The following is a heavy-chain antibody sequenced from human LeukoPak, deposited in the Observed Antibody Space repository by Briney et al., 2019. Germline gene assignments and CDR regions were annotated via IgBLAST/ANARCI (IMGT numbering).Heavy chain of an antibody. CDR1: GFTFSSYG. CDR2: IWYDGSNK. J-gene: IGHJ4*02. CDR3: ARGPLSSGYYFDY. V-gene: IGHV3-33*01. D-gene: IGHD3-22*01. Sequence: GGALRLSCAASGFTFSSYGMPRVRQAPGKVLEWVAAIWYDGSNKYYADSVKGRFTISRDNSKNTLYLQMNSLRAEDTAVYYCARGPLSSGYYFDYWGQGTLVTVSS.